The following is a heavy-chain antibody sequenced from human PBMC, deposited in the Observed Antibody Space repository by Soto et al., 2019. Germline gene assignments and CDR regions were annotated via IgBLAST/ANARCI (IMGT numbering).Heavy chain of an antibody. CDR1: GVSISSYH. CDR2: IYTSGNT. CDR3: ARESGDNWDYEAY. Sequence: SETLCLTCPFSGVSISSYHWSWIRQSAGKGLEWIGRIYTSGNTHYNPSLKSRVTVSIDTSKNQFFLTVNSVTAADSAVYYCARESGDNWDYEAYWGQGTQVTVSS. D-gene: IGHD1-7*01. J-gene: IGHJ4*02. V-gene: IGHV4-4*07.